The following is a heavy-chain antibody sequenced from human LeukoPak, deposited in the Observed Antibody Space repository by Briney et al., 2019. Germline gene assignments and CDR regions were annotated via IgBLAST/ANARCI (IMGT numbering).Heavy chain of an antibody. Sequence: GGSLRLSCAASGFTFSSYWMSWVRQAPGKGLEWVANIKQDESEKYYLGSVKGRFTISRDNTKNSLYLGMSSLRAEDTAVYYCATIEAVRFQYWGQGTLVAVSS. J-gene: IGHJ4*02. CDR3: ATIEAVRFQY. CDR2: IKQDESEK. D-gene: IGHD3-3*01. CDR1: GFTFSSYW. V-gene: IGHV3-7*01.